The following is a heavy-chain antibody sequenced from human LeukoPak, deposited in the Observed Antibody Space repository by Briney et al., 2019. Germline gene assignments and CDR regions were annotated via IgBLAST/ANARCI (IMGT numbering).Heavy chain of an antibody. CDR2: IHHDGSNK. J-gene: IGHJ4*02. Sequence: PGGSLRLSCAASGFTFSSYGMHWGRQAAGKGLDWVAFIHHDGSNKYYADSVRGRFTISRDNSKNTLYLQMNSLRAEDTAVYYCAKAGIAAAGTFDYWGQGTLVTVSS. CDR3: AKAGIAAAGTFDY. D-gene: IGHD6-13*01. CDR1: GFTFSSYG. V-gene: IGHV3-30*02.